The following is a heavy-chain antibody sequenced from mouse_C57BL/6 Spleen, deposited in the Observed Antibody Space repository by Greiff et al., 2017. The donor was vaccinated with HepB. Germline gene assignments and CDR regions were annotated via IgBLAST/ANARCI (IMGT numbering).Heavy chain of an antibody. V-gene: IGHV1-69*01. CDR1: GYTFTSYW. CDR3: ARRVLPSAMDY. J-gene: IGHJ4*01. CDR2: IDPADSYT. Sequence: QVQLQQPGAELVMPGASVKLSCKASGYTFTSYWMHWVKQRPGHGLEWIGEIDPADSYTNYNQKFKGKSTLTVDKSSSTAYMQLGSLTSEDSAVYYCARRVLPSAMDYWGQGTSVTVAS.